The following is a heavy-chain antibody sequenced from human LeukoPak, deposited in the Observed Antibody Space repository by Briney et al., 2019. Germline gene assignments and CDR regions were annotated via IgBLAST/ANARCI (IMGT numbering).Heavy chain of an antibody. CDR2: FDPEDGET. V-gene: IGHV1-24*01. J-gene: IGHJ4*02. CDR1: GYTLTELS. D-gene: IGHD4-23*01. CDR3: ATDGGNSGGFDY. Sequence: ASVKVPCKVSGYTLTELSMHWVRQAPGKGLEWMGGFDPEDGETIYAQKFQGRVTMTEDTSTDTAYMELSSLRSEDTAVYYCATDGGNSGGFDYWGQGTLVTVSS.